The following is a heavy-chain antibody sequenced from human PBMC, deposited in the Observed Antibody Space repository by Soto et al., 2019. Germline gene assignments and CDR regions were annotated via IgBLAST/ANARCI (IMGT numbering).Heavy chain of an antibody. J-gene: IGHJ3*02. CDR1: GGSIISYY. CDR3: ARRYGWAFDI. D-gene: IGHD3-16*01. V-gene: IGHV4-59*08. CDR2: IYYSGST. Sequence: SETLSLTCTVSGGSIISYYWSWIRQPPGKGLEWIGYIYYSGSTNYNPSLKSRVTISVDTSKNQFSLKLSSATAADTAVYYCARRYGWAFDIWGQGTMVTVS.